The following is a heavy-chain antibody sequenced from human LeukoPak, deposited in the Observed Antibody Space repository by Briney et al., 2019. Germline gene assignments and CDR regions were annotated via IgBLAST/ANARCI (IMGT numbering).Heavy chain of an antibody. CDR1: GGSFSGYY. J-gene: IGHJ6*02. Sequence: PSETLSLTCVVYGGSFSGYYWSWIRQPPGKGLEWIGEINHSGSTNYNPSLKSRVTISVDTSKNQFSLKLSSVTAADAAVYYCARGPGGGSYPPTYYYYGMDVWGQGTTVTVSS. CDR2: INHSGST. CDR3: ARGPGGGSYPPTYYYYGMDV. V-gene: IGHV4-34*01. D-gene: IGHD3-16*01.